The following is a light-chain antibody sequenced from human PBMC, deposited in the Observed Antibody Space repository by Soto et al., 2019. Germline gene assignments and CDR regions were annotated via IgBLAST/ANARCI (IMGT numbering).Light chain of an antibody. V-gene: IGKV1-5*03. CDR2: EAS. Sequence: DIQMTQSPSTLSASVGDRVTLTCRASQSISTWLAWYQQKPGKAPKLLIYEASNLEGGVPSRFIGSGSGTEFTLTISSLQPDDVATYYCQQYSTYSRTFGQGTRVETK. CDR1: QSISTW. CDR3: QQYSTYSRT. J-gene: IGKJ2*02.